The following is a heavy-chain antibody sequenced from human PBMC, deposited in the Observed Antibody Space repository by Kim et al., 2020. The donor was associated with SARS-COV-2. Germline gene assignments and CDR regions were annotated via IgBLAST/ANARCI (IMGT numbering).Heavy chain of an antibody. V-gene: IGHV4-39*01. J-gene: IGHJ4*02. D-gene: IGHD3-16*02. CDR2: IYYSGST. CDR1: GGSISSSSYY. CDR3: ARQKSAGSYRSPYYFDY. Sequence: SETLSLTCTVSGGSISSSSYYWCWIRQPPGKGLEWIGSIYYSGSTYYNPSLKSRVTISVDTSKNQFSLKLSSVTAADTAVYYCARQKSAGSYRSPYYFDYWGQGTLVTVSS.